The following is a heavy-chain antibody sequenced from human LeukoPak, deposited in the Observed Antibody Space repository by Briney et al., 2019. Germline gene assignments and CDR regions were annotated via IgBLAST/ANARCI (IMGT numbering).Heavy chain of an antibody. D-gene: IGHD3-9*01. J-gene: IGHJ4*02. CDR3: AKDAYDIPAFFDY. V-gene: IGHV3-30*18. CDR2: ISYDGSNK. Sequence: QPGRSLRLSCAASGFTFRSYGMHWVRQAPGKGLEWVTVISYDGSNKYYADSVKGRFTISRDNSKNTLYLQMNSLRAEDTAVYYCAKDAYDIPAFFDYWGQGTLVTVSS. CDR1: GFTFRSYG.